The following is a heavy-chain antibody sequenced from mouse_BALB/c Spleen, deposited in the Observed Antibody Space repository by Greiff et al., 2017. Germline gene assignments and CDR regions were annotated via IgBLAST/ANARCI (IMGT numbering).Heavy chain of an antibody. CDR2: INPYNDGT. Sequence: VQLQQSGPELVKPGASVKMSFKASGYTFTSYVMHWVKQKPGQGLEWIGYINPYNDGTKYNEKFKGKATLTSDKSSSTAYMELSSLTSEDSAVYYCARGITTVVNGFAYWGQGTLVTVSA. J-gene: IGHJ3*01. CDR3: ARGITTVVNGFAY. CDR1: GYTFTSYV. V-gene: IGHV1-14*01. D-gene: IGHD1-1*01.